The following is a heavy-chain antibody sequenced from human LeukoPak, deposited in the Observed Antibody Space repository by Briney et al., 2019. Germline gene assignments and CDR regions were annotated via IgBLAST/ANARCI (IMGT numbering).Heavy chain of an antibody. Sequence: ASVKVYCKASGYTFTSYGINWVGQATGQGLEWMGWMNPNSGNTGYAQKFQGRVTMTRNTSISTAYMELSSLRSEDTAVYYCARVGIAAAGHFDYWGQGTLVTASS. D-gene: IGHD6-13*01. CDR2: MNPNSGNT. CDR3: ARVGIAAAGHFDY. J-gene: IGHJ4*02. V-gene: IGHV1-8*01. CDR1: GYTFTSYG.